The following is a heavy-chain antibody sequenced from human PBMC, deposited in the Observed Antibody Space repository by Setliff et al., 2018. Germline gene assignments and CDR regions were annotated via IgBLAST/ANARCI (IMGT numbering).Heavy chain of an antibody. CDR3: ATWYYYDSSGYYLYY. CDR2: IIPIFGTA. Sequence: GASVKVSCKASGGTFSSYAISWVRQAPGQGLEWMGGIIPIFGTANYAQKFQGRVTITTDESTSTACMELSSLRSEDTAVYYCATWYYYDSSGYYLYYWGQGTLVTVSS. CDR1: GGTFSSYA. V-gene: IGHV1-69*05. D-gene: IGHD3-22*01. J-gene: IGHJ4*02.